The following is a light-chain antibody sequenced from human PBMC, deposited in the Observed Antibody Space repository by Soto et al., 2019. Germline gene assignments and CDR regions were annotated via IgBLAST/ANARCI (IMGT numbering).Light chain of an antibody. J-gene: IGKJ3*01. Sequence: DIVMTQSPLSLPVTPGEAASISCRSSQSLLHSNGYNYLDWYLQRPGQSPQLLIYSGSNRASGVPDRFSGGGSGTDFTLKIRRVEAEDVGVYYCMHALQSPFTFGPGTKVDI. V-gene: IGKV2-28*01. CDR1: QSLLHSNGYNY. CDR2: SGS. CDR3: MHALQSPFT.